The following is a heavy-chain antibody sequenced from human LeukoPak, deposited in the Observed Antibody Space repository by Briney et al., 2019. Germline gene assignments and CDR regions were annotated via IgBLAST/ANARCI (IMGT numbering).Heavy chain of an antibody. CDR2: ISAYNGNT. CDR1: GYTFTSYG. V-gene: IGHV1-18*01. D-gene: IGHD5-12*01. Sequence: ASVKVSCKASGYTFTSYGISWVRQAPGPGLEWMGWISAYNGNTNYAQKLQGRVTMTTDTSTGTAYMELRSMRSDDTAVYYCARDDIVATITYDYWGQGTLVTVSS. CDR3: ARDDIVATITYDY. J-gene: IGHJ4*02.